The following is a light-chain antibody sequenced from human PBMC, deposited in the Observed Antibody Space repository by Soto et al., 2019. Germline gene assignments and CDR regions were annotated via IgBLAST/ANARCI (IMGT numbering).Light chain of an antibody. J-gene: IGLJ1*01. CDR1: SSNIGAGYD. Sequence: QSVLTQPPSVSGAPGQRVTISCTGSSSNIGAGYDVHWYQQLPGTAPKLLIYGISNRPSGVPDRFSGSKSGTSASLAITGLQAEDEADYYCAAWDDSLNGYVFGTGTKVTVL. CDR2: GIS. CDR3: AAWDDSLNGYV. V-gene: IGLV1-40*01.